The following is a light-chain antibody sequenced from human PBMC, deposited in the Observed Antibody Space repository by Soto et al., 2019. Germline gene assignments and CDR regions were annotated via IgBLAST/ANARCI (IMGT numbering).Light chain of an antibody. V-gene: IGKV3-11*01. J-gene: IGKJ5*01. CDR2: DAS. Sequence: EILFSESPVTLSLSTGERATLSCRASQSVSSYLAWYQQKPGQAPRLLIYDASNRATGIPARFSGSGSGTDFTLTISSLEPEDFAVYYCQRRSNWPPITFGQGTRLEI. CDR3: QRRSNWPPIT. CDR1: QSVSSY.